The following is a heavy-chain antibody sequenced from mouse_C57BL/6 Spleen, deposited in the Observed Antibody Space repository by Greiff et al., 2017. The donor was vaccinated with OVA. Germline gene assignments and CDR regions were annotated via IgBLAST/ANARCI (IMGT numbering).Heavy chain of an antibody. Sequence: EVKLMESGGGLVKPGGSLKLSCAASGFTFSDYGMHWVRQAPEKGLEWVAYISSGSSTIYYADTVKGRFTISRDNAKNTLFLQMTSLRSEDTAMYYCAREEDYYALDYWGQGTTVTVAS. J-gene: IGHJ4*01. V-gene: IGHV5-17*01. CDR2: ISSGSSTI. CDR1: GFTFSDYG. CDR3: AREEDYYALDY.